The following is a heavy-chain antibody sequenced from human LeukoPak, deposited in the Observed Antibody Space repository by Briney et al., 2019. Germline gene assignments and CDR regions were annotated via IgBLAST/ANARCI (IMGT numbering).Heavy chain of an antibody. CDR3: AGVTRYCSGGSCYYYYYGMDV. CDR1: GGTFSSYA. V-gene: IGHV1-69*13. J-gene: IGHJ6*02. D-gene: IGHD2-15*01. Sequence: WASVKVSCKASGGTFSSYAISWVRQAPGQGLEWTGGIIPIFGTANYAQRFQGRVTITADESTSTAYMELSSLRSEDTAVYYCAGVTRYCSGGSCYYYYYGMDVWGQGTTVTVSS. CDR2: IIPIFGTA.